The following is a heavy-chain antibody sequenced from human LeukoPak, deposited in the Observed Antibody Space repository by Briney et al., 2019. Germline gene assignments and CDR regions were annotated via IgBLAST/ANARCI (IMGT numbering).Heavy chain of an antibody. CDR1: GFTFSSYS. V-gene: IGHV3-21*01. CDR2: ISGSSSYI. Sequence: GGSLRLSCAASGFTFSSYSMNWVRQAPGKGLEWVSSISGSSSYIYYADSVKGRFTISRDNAKNSLYLQMNSLRAEDTAAYYCARADSTSWYDFDYWGQGTLVTVSS. D-gene: IGHD6-13*01. CDR3: ARADSTSWYDFDY. J-gene: IGHJ4*02.